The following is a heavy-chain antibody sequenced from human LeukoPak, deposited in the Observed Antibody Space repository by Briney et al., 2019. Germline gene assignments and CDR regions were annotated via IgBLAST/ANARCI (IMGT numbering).Heavy chain of an antibody. V-gene: IGHV1-69*06. D-gene: IGHD4-11*01. CDR3: ARDYDYSNFIWFDP. CDR2: IIPIFGTA. CDR1: GGTFSSYA. J-gene: IGHJ5*02. Sequence: SVKVSCKASGGTFSSYAISWVRQAPGQGLEWMGGIIPIFGTANYAQKFQGRVTITADKSTSTAYMELSSLRSEDTAVYYCARDYDYSNFIWFDPWGQGTLVTVSS.